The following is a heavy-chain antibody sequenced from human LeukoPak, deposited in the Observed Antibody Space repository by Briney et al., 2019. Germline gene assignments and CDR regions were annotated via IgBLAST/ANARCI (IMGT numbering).Heavy chain of an antibody. D-gene: IGHD2-15*01. CDR3: VRERRVANWFDP. Sequence: ASVKVSCKASGYTFTSYGISWVRQAPGQGLEWMGWISAYNGNTNYAQKLQGRVAMTTDTSTSTAYMELRSLRSDDTAVYYCVRERRVANWFDPWGQGTLVTVSS. V-gene: IGHV1-18*01. J-gene: IGHJ5*02. CDR2: ISAYNGNT. CDR1: GYTFTSYG.